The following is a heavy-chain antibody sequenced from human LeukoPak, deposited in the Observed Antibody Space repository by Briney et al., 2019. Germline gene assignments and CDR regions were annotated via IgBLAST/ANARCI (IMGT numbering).Heavy chain of an antibody. CDR1: GFTFSTYA. V-gene: IGHV3-23*01. CDR3: RGMYCSGGSCYSVDY. Sequence: PGGSLRLXYAASGFTFSTYAMSWVRQAPGKGLEWVSAISGSGVSTYYADSVKGRFTISRDNSKNTLYLQMNSLRAEDTAVYYCRGMYCSGGSCYSVDYWGQGTLVTVSS. CDR2: ISGSGVST. D-gene: IGHD2-15*01. J-gene: IGHJ4*02.